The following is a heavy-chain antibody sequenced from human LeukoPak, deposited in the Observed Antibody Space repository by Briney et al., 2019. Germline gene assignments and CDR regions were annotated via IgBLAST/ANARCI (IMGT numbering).Heavy chain of an antibody. Sequence: GGSLRLSCAASGFTFSSFGMHWVRQAPGKGLEWVAVIWYDGSKKYYADSVKGRFTISRDNSKNTLYLQMNALRAEDTAVYYCARVVNITTFGMDVWGQGTTVTVSS. CDR1: GFTFSSFG. CDR3: ARVVNITTFGMDV. J-gene: IGHJ6*02. V-gene: IGHV3-33*01. CDR2: IWYDGSKK. D-gene: IGHD3-9*01.